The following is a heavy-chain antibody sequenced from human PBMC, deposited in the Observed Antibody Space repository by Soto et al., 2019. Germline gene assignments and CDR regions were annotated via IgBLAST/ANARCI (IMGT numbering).Heavy chain of an antibody. CDR2: IKSKTDGGTT. D-gene: IGHD3-10*01. J-gene: IGHJ4*02. Sequence: GGSLRLSCAASGFTFSNAWMSWVHQAPGKGLEWVGRIKSKTDGGTTDYAAPVKGRFTISRDDSKNTLYLQMNSLKTEDTAVYYCTTDNPPGDPDYWGQGTLVTVSS. CDR3: TTDNPPGDPDY. V-gene: IGHV3-15*01. CDR1: GFTFSNAW.